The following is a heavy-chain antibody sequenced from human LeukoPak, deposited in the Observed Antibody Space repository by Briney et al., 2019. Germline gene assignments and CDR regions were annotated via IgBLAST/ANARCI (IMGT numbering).Heavy chain of an antibody. CDR3: ARSARDIVVVPAAIPYFDY. Sequence: SETLSLTCTVSGGSISSYYWSWIRQPPGEGLEWIGYIYYSGSTNYNPSLKSRVTISVDTSKNQFSLKLSSVTAADTAVYYCARSARDIVVVPAAIPYFDYWGQGTLVTVSS. CDR1: GGSISSYY. V-gene: IGHV4-59*08. CDR2: IYYSGST. J-gene: IGHJ4*02. D-gene: IGHD2-2*01.